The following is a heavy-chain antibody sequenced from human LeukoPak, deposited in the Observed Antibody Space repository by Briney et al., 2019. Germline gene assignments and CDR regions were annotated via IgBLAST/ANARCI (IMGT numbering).Heavy chain of an antibody. V-gene: IGHV5-51*01. D-gene: IGHD4-17*01. CDR3: ARLTDMDYGDWGIDY. CDR2: IYPGGSDT. J-gene: IGHJ4*02. Sequence: AGESLKISCKGSGYSFTSYWIGWVRQMPGKGLEWMGIIYPGGSDTRYSPSFQGQATISADKSISTAYLQWSSLKASDSAMYYCARLTDMDYGDWGIDYWGQGTLVTVSS. CDR1: GYSFTSYW.